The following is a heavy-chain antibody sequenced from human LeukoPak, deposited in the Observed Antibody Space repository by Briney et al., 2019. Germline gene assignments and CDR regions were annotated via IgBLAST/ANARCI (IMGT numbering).Heavy chain of an antibody. J-gene: IGHJ4*02. CDR1: GGSINSYY. D-gene: IGHD3-10*01. CDR3: ARTAKYYYGSETYYFFDY. CDR2: IYHSGSA. Sequence: SETLSLTCTVSGGSINSYYWSWIRQPPGKGLEWIGYIYHSGSANYNSSLKSRVTISLDTSQNQFSLKLTSVTPADTAVYYCARTAKYYYGSETYYFFDYWGQGTLVTVSS. V-gene: IGHV4-59*01.